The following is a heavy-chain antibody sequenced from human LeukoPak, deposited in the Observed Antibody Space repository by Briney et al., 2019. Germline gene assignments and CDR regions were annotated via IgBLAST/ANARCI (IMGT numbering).Heavy chain of an antibody. D-gene: IGHD3-16*01. V-gene: IGHV7-4-1*02. CDR2: INMYTANP. Sequence: GASVKVSCKTSGFTFSNYGISWLRQAPGQGLEWMGWINMYTANPAYAQGFTERFVFSLDTSVTTAYLQISNLKTEDTAVYYCARHDNDDDFDYWGQGTLVTVSS. CDR1: GFTFSNYG. J-gene: IGHJ4*02. CDR3: ARHDNDDDFDY.